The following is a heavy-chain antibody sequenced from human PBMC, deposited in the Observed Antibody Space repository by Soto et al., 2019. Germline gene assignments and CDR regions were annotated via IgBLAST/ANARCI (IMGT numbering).Heavy chain of an antibody. CDR2: IYPGDSDT. CDR1: VESLTSSW. CDR3: ARHSDLRYCSGGSCYSYYYYYYYMDV. V-gene: IGHV5-51*01. J-gene: IGHJ6*03. Sequence: GAAVTISGEGCVESLTSSWSWRVRQKKRKGLEWMGIIYPGDSDTRYSPSFQGQVTISADKSISTAYLQWSSLKASDTAMYYCARHSDLRYCSGGSCYSYYYYYYYMDVWGKGTTVTVSS. D-gene: IGHD2-15*01.